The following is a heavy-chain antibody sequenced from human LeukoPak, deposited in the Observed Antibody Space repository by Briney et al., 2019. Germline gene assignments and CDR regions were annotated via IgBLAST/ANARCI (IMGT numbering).Heavy chain of an antibody. CDR2: IYYSGST. D-gene: IGHD1-26*01. J-gene: IGHJ5*02. CDR3: ARRREQTNWFDP. V-gene: IGHV4-59*01. CDR1: GGSISSYY. Sequence: PSETLSLTCTVSGGSISSYYWSCIRQPPGKGLEWIGYIYYSGSTNCNPSLKSRVTISVDTSKNQFSLKLSSVTAADTAVYCCARRREQTNWFDPWGQGTLVTVSS.